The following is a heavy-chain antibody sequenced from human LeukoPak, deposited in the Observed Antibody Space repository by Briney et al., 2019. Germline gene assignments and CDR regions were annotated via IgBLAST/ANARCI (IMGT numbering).Heavy chain of an antibody. CDR2: IRYDGSNK. V-gene: IGHV3-30*02. D-gene: IGHD5-18*01. CDR3: AKITRGYSYGHTDY. Sequence: GGSPRLSCAASGFTFSSYGMHWVRQAPGKGLEWVAFIRYDGSNKYYADSVKSRFTTSRDNSKNTLYLQMNSLRAEDTAVYYCAKITRGYSYGHTDYWGQGTLVTVSS. CDR1: GFTFSSYG. J-gene: IGHJ4*02.